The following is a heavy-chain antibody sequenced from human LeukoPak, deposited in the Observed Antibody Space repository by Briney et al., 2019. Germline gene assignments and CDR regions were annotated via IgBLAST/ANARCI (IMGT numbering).Heavy chain of an antibody. J-gene: IGHJ5*02. CDR3: AKDISICSGGSCYPGGFDP. CDR2: IRYDGSNK. V-gene: IGHV3-30*02. Sequence: GGSLRLSCAASGFTFSSYGMHWVRQAPGKGLEWVAFIRYDGSNKYYADSVKGRFTISRDNSKNTLYLQMNSLRAEDTAVYYCAKDISICSGGSCYPGGFDPRGQGTLVTVSS. D-gene: IGHD2-15*01. CDR1: GFTFSSYG.